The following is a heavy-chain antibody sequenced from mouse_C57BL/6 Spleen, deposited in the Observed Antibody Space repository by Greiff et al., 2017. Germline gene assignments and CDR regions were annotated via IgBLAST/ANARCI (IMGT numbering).Heavy chain of an antibody. V-gene: IGHV1-64*01. J-gene: IGHJ1*03. D-gene: IGHD3-3*01. Sequence: VQLQQPGAELVKPGASVKLSCKASGYTFTSYWMHWVKQRPGQGLEWIGMIHPNSGSTNYNEKFKSKATLAVDKSSSTAYMQLSSLTSEDSAVXYCARGGDAGYFDVWGTGTTVTVSS. CDR2: IHPNSGST. CDR3: ARGGDAGYFDV. CDR1: GYTFTSYW.